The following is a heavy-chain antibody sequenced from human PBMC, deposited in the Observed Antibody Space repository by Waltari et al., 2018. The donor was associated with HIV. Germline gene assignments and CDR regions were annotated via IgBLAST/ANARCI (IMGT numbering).Heavy chain of an antibody. V-gene: IGHV4-59*01. D-gene: IGHD2-15*01. CDR2: IHSPGRT. CDR1: GGSITTYL. Sequence: QLQLRESGPRLVKPLETLALNCSVSGGSITTYLWNWYRQPPGKGLEWIGYIHSPGRTNYNPPLKSRVTISVDTSKTVFSLQLKSVTAADTAIYYCARGIFGGNPGYWGRGTLITVS. J-gene: IGHJ4*02. CDR3: ARGIFGGNPGY.